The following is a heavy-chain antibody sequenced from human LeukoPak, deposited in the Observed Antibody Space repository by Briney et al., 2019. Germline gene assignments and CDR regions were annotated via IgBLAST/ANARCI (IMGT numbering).Heavy chain of an antibody. CDR1: GFTFSSYD. V-gene: IGHV3-48*02. Sequence: PGGSLRLSCTASGFTFSSYDMNWVRQAPGKGLERVSYISSSSSTIYYSGAVKGRFTTSRNNAENSLYLQMNGLRDEDTAVYYCERQATSDSYYCCGMDVWGQGTTVTVSS. CDR3: ERQATSDSYYCCGMDV. CDR2: ISSSSSTI. J-gene: IGHJ6*02.